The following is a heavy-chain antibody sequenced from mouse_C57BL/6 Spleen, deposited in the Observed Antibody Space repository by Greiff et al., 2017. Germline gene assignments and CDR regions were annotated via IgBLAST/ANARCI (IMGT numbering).Heavy chain of an antibody. Sequence: EVQGVESGGDLVKPGGSLKLSCAASGFTFSSYGMSWVRQTPDKRLEWVATISSGGSYTYYPDSVKGRFTISRDNAKNTLYLQMSSLKSEDTAMYYSARHGYYGSIYAMDYWGQGTSVTVSS. CDR1: GFTFSSYG. D-gene: IGHD1-1*01. V-gene: IGHV5-6*01. J-gene: IGHJ4*01. CDR2: ISSGGSYT. CDR3: ARHGYYGSIYAMDY.